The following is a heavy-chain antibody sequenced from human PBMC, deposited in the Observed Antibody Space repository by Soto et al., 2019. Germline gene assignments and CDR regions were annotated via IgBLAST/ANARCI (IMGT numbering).Heavy chain of an antibody. CDR3: AMDPSDLREPDQYFEH. CDR2: ISSTGTYI. J-gene: IGHJ1*01. CDR1: GFAFSRYS. V-gene: IGHV3-21*01. Sequence: EVQLVESGGGLVKPGGSLRLSCAASGFAFSRYSMNWVRRAPGKRPEWVSSISSTGTYIYYADSVQGRFNISRDNARNSLFLRMNSLRAADTAFYYCAMDPSDLREPDQYFEHSGQGTLVTVSS. D-gene: IGHD1-26*01.